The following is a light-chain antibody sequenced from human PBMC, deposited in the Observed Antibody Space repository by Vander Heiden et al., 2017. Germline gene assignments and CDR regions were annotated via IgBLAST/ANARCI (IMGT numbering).Light chain of an antibody. J-gene: IGLJ7*01. Sequence: QAVVTQEPSLTVSPEGTVTLTCGSSTGPVTSGRNPYWIQQKPGQAPRTLIYDTTKNHAGTPARFSGSLLGGKAALTLSGAQPEDEAEYYCLLSFSGGFAVFGGGTQLTVL. CDR1: TGPVTSGRN. CDR2: DTT. V-gene: IGLV7-46*01. CDR3: LLSFSGGFAV.